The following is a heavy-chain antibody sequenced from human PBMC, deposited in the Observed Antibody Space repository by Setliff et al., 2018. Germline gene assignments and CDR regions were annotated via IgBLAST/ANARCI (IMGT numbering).Heavy chain of an antibody. CDR2: ISAYNGNT. V-gene: IGHV1-18*01. D-gene: IGHD4-17*01. CDR1: GYTFTSYG. Sequence: ASVKVSCKASGYTFTSYGISWVRQAPGQGLEWMGWISAYNGNTNYAQKLQGRVTMTTDTSTSTAYMELRSLRSDDTAVYYCARGPLHGDHGTGAFDIWGQGTMVTVSS. J-gene: IGHJ3*02. CDR3: ARGPLHGDHGTGAFDI.